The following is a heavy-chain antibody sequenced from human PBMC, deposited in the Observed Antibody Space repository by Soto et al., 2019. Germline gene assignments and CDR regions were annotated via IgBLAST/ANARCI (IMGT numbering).Heavy chain of an antibody. CDR1: GYTLINNYG. V-gene: IGHV1-18*01. D-gene: IGHD4-17*01. J-gene: IGHJ4*02. Sequence: QVPLVQSGAEVKKPGASVKVSCKASGYTLINNYGISWVRQAPGQGLEWMGWINSYHGVTHNARNFQDRVTMTTDSSTTTAYMELRSLTSDDTAVYYCTRDRHNYGSLDYWGQGAMVTVSS. CDR3: TRDRHNYGSLDY. CDR2: INSYHGVT.